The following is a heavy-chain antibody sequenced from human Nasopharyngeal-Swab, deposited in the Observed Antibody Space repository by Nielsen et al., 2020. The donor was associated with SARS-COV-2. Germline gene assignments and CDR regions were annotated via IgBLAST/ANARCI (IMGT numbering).Heavy chain of an antibody. CDR2: IKEDGSEK. V-gene: IGHV3-7*01. Sequence: VRQAQGKGLEWVANIKEDGSEKNYVDSVKGRFTISRDNAKNSLYLQMNSLRADDTAVYYCARDTYCSGGSCYGYGMAVWGQGTTVTVSS. CDR3: ARDTYCSGGSCYGYGMAV. D-gene: IGHD2-15*01. J-gene: IGHJ6*02.